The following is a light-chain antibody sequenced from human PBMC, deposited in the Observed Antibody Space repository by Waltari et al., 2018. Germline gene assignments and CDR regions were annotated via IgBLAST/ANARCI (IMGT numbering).Light chain of an antibody. CDR2: EVN. Sequence: QSALTQPPSASGSPGQSVTISCTGTRSDVGGYNYVSWYQQHPGKAPKLIIYEVNKRPSGVPDRFSGSKSGNTASLTVSGLQAEDEAEYYCSSKAGNNRVFGGGTTLTVL. CDR3: SSKAGNNRV. V-gene: IGLV2-8*01. CDR1: RSDVGGYNY. J-gene: IGLJ2*01.